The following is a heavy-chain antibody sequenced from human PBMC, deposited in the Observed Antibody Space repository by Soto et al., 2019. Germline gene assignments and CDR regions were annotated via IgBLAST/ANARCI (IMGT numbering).Heavy chain of an antibody. Sequence: SSTXSLTCTFSGVSVSTSDYYWCWVRQPPGKGLDWIGNIYYSGITFYNPSLRSRVTLSLDKSKNQFSLRLNSVTAADTAVYFCAGFVVTAYRNSDFEYWGQGTLVTVSS. V-gene: IGHV4-39*01. CDR3: AGFVVTAYRNSDFEY. CDR1: GVSVSTSDYY. D-gene: IGHD3-16*01. CDR2: IYYSGIT. J-gene: IGHJ4*02.